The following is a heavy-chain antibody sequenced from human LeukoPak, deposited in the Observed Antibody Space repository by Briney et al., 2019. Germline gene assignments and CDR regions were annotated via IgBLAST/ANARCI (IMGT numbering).Heavy chain of an antibody. CDR1: GGSISSGSYY. V-gene: IGHV4-61*02. D-gene: IGHD4-17*01. J-gene: IGHJ4*02. Sequence: SETLSLTCTVSGGSISSGSYYWSWIRQPAGKGLEWTGRIHTSGSTNYNPSLKSRVTISVDTSKNQFSLKLSSVTAADTAVYYCARAHYGDYDYWGQGTLVTVSS. CDR3: ARAHYGDYDY. CDR2: IHTSGST.